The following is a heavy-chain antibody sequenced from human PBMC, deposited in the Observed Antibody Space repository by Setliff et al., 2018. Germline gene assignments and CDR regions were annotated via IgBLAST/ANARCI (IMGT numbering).Heavy chain of an antibody. D-gene: IGHD6-6*01. J-gene: IGHJ4*02. Sequence: ASVKVSCKTSGYSFISYGISWVRQAPGQGLEFVGWISPYNGATDCARKLESRVTMTTDTSTSTAYMELRSLRSDDTAVYYCARGSSSGYYLDLWGQGMLVTVSS. V-gene: IGHV1-18*01. CDR1: GYSFISYG. CDR3: ARGSSSGYYLDL. CDR2: ISPYNGAT.